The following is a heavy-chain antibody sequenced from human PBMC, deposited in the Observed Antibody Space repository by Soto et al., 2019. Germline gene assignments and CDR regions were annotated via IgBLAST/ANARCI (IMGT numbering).Heavy chain of an antibody. D-gene: IGHD3-10*01. CDR1: GWSFSGYY. CDR3: ADITMVRGVTPTGS. J-gene: IGHJ4*02. CDR2: INHSGST. Sequence: SETLSLTCAVYGWSFSGYYWSWIRQPPGKGLEWIGEINHSGSTNYNPSLKSRVTISVDTSKNQFSLKLSSVTAADTAVYYCADITMVRGVTPTGSWGQGTLVTVSS. V-gene: IGHV4-34*01.